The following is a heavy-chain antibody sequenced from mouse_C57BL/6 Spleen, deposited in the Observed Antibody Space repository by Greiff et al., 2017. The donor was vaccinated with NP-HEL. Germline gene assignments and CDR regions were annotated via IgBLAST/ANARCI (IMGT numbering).Heavy chain of an antibody. CDR1: GYAFSSSW. J-gene: IGHJ4*01. CDR2: IYPGDGDT. D-gene: IGHD2-3*01. V-gene: IGHV1-82*01. CDR3: ARGGGLLPYAMDY. Sequence: VQLQQSGPELVKPGASVKISCKASGYAFSSSWMNWVKQRPGPGLEWIGRIYPGDGDTNYNGKFTGKATLTADTSSSTAYMQLSSLTSEDSAVYFCARGGGLLPYAMDYWGQGTSVTVSS.